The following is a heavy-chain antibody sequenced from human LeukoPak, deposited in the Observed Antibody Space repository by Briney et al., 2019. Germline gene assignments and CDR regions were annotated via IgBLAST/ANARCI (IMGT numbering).Heavy chain of an antibody. CDR1: GFTFSNYA. Sequence: PGRSLRLSCAASGFTFSNYAMYWFRQARGKGLEWVAVIAYDGFNEYYADSVKGRFTISRDNSENTLYLQMNSLRAEDASVYYCARSEWDFWSGKGLDHWGQGTLVSVSS. D-gene: IGHD3-3*01. CDR2: IAYDGFNE. J-gene: IGHJ4*02. V-gene: IGHV3-30*01. CDR3: ARSEWDFWSGKGLDH.